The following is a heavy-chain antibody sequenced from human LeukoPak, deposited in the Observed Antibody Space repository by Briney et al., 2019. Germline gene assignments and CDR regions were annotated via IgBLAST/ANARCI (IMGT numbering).Heavy chain of an antibody. Sequence: SETLSLTCAVHDGPFSGYYWSWIRQPPGKGLEWIGEISQRGSPNYNPSLKSRVTISINTSKKQFSVELSSVTAADTAMYFCVREASTSYYDTSGYYRQTEVFDVWGQGTMVTVSS. CDR2: ISQRGSP. D-gene: IGHD3-22*01. CDR3: VREASTSYYDTSGYYRQTEVFDV. J-gene: IGHJ3*01. CDR1: DGPFSGYY. V-gene: IGHV4-34*01.